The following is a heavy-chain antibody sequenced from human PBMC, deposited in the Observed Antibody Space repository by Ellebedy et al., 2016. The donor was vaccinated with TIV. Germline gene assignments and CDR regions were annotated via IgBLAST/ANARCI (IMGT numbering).Heavy chain of an antibody. Sequence: AASVKVSCKASGGTFSSYAISWVRQAPGQGLEWMGGIIPIFGTANYAQKFQGRVTITADESTSTAYMELSSLRSEETAVYYCASGSSSYPPYYWGQGTLVTVSS. CDR3: ASGSSSYPPYY. V-gene: IGHV1-69*13. D-gene: IGHD6-13*01. CDR1: GGTFSSYA. J-gene: IGHJ4*02. CDR2: IIPIFGTA.